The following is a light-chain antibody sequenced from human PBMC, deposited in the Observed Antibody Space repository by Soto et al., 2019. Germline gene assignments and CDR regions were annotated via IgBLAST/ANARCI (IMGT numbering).Light chain of an antibody. Sequence: EIVMTQAPATLSVSSGERATLSRRASQSVRSNLAWYQQKPGQAPRLLIYGASTRATGIPARFSGSGSGTDFTLTISSLQPEDFATYYCQQSYSTPITFGQGTPLEIK. CDR1: QSVRSN. CDR3: QQSYSTPIT. CDR2: GAS. J-gene: IGKJ5*01. V-gene: IGKV3-15*01.